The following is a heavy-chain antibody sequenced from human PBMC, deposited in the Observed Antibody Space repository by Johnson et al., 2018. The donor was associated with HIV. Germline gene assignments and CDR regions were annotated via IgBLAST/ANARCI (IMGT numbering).Heavy chain of an antibody. CDR3: AKEVAYCGGDCYSGAFDI. CDR1: GFTFSSYG. Sequence: VQLVESGGGVVQPGRSLRLSCVASGFTFSSYGMHWVRQAPGKGLEWVSGISWNSGSIGYADSVKGRFTISRDNAKNSLYLQMNSLRAEDTALYYCAKEVAYCGGDCYSGAFDIWGQGTMVTVSS. V-gene: IGHV3-9*01. D-gene: IGHD2-21*01. CDR2: ISWNSGSI. J-gene: IGHJ3*02.